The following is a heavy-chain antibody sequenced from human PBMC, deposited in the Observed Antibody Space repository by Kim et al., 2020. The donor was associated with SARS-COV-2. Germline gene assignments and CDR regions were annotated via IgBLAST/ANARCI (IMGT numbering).Heavy chain of an antibody. CDR3: ARDLPTAAAGH. J-gene: IGHJ4*02. CDR1: GFTVSSNY. CDR2: IYSGGST. Sequence: GGSLRLSCAASGFTVSSNYMSWVRQAPGKGLEWVSVIYSGGSTYYADSVKGRFTISRDNSKNTLYLQMNSLRAEDTAVYYCARDLPTAAAGHWGQGTLVTVSS. V-gene: IGHV3-66*01. D-gene: IGHD6-13*01.